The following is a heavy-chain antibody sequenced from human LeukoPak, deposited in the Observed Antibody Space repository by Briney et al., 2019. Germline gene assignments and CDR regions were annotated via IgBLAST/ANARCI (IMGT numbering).Heavy chain of an antibody. J-gene: IGHJ5*02. CDR3: ARDASHSSSWYESWFDP. V-gene: IGHV1-8*01. CDR2: MNPNSGNT. Sequence: ASVKVSCKASGYTFTSYDINWVRQATGQGLEWMGWMNPNSGNTGYAQKFQGRVTMTRNTSISTVYMELSSLRSEDTAVYYCARDASHSSSWYESWFDPWGQGTLVTVSS. D-gene: IGHD6-13*01. CDR1: GYTFTSYD.